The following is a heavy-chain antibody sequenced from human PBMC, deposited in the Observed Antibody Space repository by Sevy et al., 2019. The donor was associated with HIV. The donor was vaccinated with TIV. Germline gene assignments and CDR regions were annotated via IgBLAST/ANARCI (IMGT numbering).Heavy chain of an antibody. D-gene: IGHD2-2*01. CDR2: IKTDGSNR. Sequence: GGSLRLSCAASGFTFSNYWMHWDRQAPGKGLVWVSRIKTDGSNRDSADSVKGRFFISRDNAKKLLYLQMNSLRAEDTAVYYCAREGDTVLVPTAVDAFDFWGQGTMVTVSS. J-gene: IGHJ3*01. V-gene: IGHV3-74*01. CDR3: AREGDTVLVPTAVDAFDF. CDR1: GFTFSNYW.